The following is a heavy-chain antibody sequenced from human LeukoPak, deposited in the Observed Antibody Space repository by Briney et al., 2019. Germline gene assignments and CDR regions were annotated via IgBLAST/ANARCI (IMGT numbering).Heavy chain of an antibody. J-gene: IGHJ4*02. Sequence: GGSLRLSCAASGFTFGSYWMSWVRQAPGKGLEWVANIKQDGSEKYYVDSVKGRFTISRDNAKNSLYLQMNSLRAEDTAVYYCPRVRRLGYYFDYWGQGTLVTVSS. CDR2: IKQDGSEK. CDR1: GFTFGSYW. D-gene: IGHD3-9*01. V-gene: IGHV3-7*01. CDR3: PRVRRLGYYFDY.